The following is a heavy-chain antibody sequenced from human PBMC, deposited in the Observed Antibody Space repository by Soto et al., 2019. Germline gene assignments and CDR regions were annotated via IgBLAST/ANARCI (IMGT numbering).Heavy chain of an antibody. CDR2: IYYSGST. Sequence: SETLSLTCTVSGGSISSGGYYWSWIRQPPGKGLEWIGYIYYSGSTYYNPSLKSRVTISVDTSKNQFSLKLSSVTAADTAVYYCARGDDSSGYYYTGKNPAEYFQHWGQGTLVTVSS. D-gene: IGHD3-22*01. J-gene: IGHJ1*01. V-gene: IGHV4-30-4*08. CDR1: GGSISSGGYY. CDR3: ARGDDSSGYYYTGKNPAEYFQH.